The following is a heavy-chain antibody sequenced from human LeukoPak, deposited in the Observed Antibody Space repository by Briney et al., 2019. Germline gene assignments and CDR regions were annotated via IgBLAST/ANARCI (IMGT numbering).Heavy chain of an antibody. V-gene: IGHV1-2*06. J-gene: IGHJ4*02. Sequence: ASVKVSCKASGYTFTGYYMHWVRQAPGQGLEWMGRINPNSGGTNYAQKFQGRVTMTRDTSISTAYMELSRLRSDDTAVYYCARVGHCSSTSCYGYSGMDYWGQGTLVTVSS. CDR1: GYTFTGYY. CDR3: ARVGHCSSTSCYGYSGMDY. D-gene: IGHD2-2*01. CDR2: INPNSGGT.